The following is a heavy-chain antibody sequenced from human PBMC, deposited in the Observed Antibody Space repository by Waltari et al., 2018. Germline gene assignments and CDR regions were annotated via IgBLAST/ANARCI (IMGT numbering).Heavy chain of an antibody. J-gene: IGHJ4*02. CDR3: ARVANYYDSSGYYQFDY. V-gene: IGHV1-69*01. D-gene: IGHD3-22*01. Sequence: QVQLVQSGAEVKKPGSSVKVSCKASGGTFSSYAISWVRQAPGQGLEWMGGSIPIFGTANYEQKFQGRVTITADESTSTAYMELSSLRSEDTAVYYCARVANYYDSSGYYQFDYWGQGTLVTVSS. CDR1: GGTFSSYA. CDR2: SIPIFGTA.